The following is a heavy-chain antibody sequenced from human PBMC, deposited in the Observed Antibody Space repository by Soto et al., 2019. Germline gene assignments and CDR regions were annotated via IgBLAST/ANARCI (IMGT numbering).Heavy chain of an antibody. CDR3: AREGQPLDVDY. CDR1: GGSFSGYY. CDR2: INHSGST. V-gene: IGHV4-34*01. J-gene: IGHJ4*02. Sequence: SETLSLTCAVYGGSFSGYYWSLIRQPPGKGLEWIGEINHSGSTNYNPSLKSRVTISVDTSKNQFSLRLSSVTAADTAVYYCAREGQPLDVDYWGEGTLVTVSS. D-gene: IGHD6-13*01.